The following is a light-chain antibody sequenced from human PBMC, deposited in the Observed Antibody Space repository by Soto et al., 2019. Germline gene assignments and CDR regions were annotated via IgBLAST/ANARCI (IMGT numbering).Light chain of an antibody. Sequence: DIQMTQSPSTLSASEGDRVTITCRASHSISTWLAWYQQRPVKAPKLLIYKASSLESGVPSRFSGGGSGTEFTLTISSLKPEDFATYYCQQYDSYPWTFGQGTKVEIK. CDR2: KAS. CDR1: HSISTW. J-gene: IGKJ1*01. CDR3: QQYDSYPWT. V-gene: IGKV1-5*03.